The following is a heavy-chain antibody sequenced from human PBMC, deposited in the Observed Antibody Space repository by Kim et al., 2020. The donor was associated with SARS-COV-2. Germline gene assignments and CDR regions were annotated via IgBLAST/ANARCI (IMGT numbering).Heavy chain of an antibody. CDR1: GFAFGTNG. CDR2: ISGTTTNT. J-gene: IGHJ4*01. CDR3: VRGPELGGGRTRFCDY. Sequence: GGSLRLSCAASGFAFGTNGMTWVRQAPGKEPVWVSSISGTTTNTFYADSVQGRFTITRDNSTNTMYLQMNSLRVEDTAIYYCVRGPELGGGRTRFCDYSG. D-gene: IGHD2-15*01. V-gene: IGHV3-23*01.